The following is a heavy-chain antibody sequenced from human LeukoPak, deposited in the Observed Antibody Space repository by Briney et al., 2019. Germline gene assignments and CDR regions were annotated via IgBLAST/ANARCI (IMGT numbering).Heavy chain of an antibody. D-gene: IGHD3-3*01. CDR2: IKQDGSEK. Sequence: GGSLRLSCAASGFTFSDYYMSWIRQVPGKGLEWVANIKQDGSEKYYVDSVKGRFTISRDNAKSSLYLQMNSLRAEDTAVYYCARQDYDFWSGYRAEYFQHWGQGTLVTVSS. CDR3: ARQDYDFWSGYRAEYFQH. V-gene: IGHV3-7*01. CDR1: GFTFSDYY. J-gene: IGHJ1*01.